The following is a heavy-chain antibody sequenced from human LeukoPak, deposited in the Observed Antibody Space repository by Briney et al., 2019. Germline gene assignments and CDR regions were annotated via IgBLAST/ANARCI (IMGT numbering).Heavy chain of an antibody. CDR3: ARLMDGGNALRRFDL. J-gene: IGHJ2*01. Sequence: SETLSLTCTVSGGSISSSSYYWGWIRQPPGKGLEWIGNIYHSGSTYYNPSPKSRVTISVDTSKNQFSLKLSSVTAADTAVYYCARLMDGGNALRRFDLWGRGTLVTVSS. CDR1: GGSISSSSYY. D-gene: IGHD4-23*01. V-gene: IGHV4-39*01. CDR2: IYHSGST.